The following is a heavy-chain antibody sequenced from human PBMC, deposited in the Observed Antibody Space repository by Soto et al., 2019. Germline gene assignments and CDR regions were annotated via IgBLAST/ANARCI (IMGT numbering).Heavy chain of an antibody. V-gene: IGHV3-30-3*01. D-gene: IGHD2-2*01. CDR1: GFTFTSCA. CDR2: ISYDESNK. Sequence: QVQLVESGGGGVQPGKSLRLSCAASGFTFTSCAMHWVRQAPGKGLEWVAVISYDESNKYYADSVKGRFTISRDNSKNTLYLQMNSLRTEDTALYYCARQVVVVPAAYQYFDYWGQGTQVTVSS. CDR3: ARQVVVVPAAYQYFDY. J-gene: IGHJ4*02.